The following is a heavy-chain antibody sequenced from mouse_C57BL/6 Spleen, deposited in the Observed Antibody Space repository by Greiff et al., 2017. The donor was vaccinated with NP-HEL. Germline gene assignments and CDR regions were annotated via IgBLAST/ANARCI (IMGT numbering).Heavy chain of an antibody. J-gene: IGHJ2*01. CDR3: ARGISDYFDY. CDR1: GYTFTDYY. CDR2: IYPGSGNT. D-gene: IGHD1-3*01. V-gene: IGHV1-76*01. Sequence: QVQLQQSGAELVRPGASVKLSCKASGYTFTDYYINWVKQRPGQGLEWIARIYPGSGNTYYNEKFKGKATLTAEKSSSTAYMQLRSLTSEDSAVYFCARGISDYFDYWGQGTTLTVSS.